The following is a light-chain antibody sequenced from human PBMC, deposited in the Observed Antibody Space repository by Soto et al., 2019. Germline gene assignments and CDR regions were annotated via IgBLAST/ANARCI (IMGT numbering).Light chain of an antibody. Sequence: EIVLTQSPATLSLSPGERASLTCRASQSVSNFLAWYQHKPGQAPRLLIYDASVRATGVPARFSGSGSGTDFSLTISSLEPEDFAVYYCQQYNNWPPLTFGGGTKVEIK. CDR2: DAS. V-gene: IGKV3-11*01. J-gene: IGKJ4*01. CDR3: QQYNNWPPLT. CDR1: QSVSNF.